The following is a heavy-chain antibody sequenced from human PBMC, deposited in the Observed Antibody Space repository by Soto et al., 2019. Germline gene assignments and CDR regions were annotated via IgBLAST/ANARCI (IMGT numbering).Heavy chain of an antibody. D-gene: IGHD6-19*01. Sequence: GGSLRLSCAASGFTFSSYGMHWVRQAPGKGLEWVAVISYDGSNKYYADSVKGRFTISRDNSKNTLYLQMNSLRAEDTAVYYCARHIGYSSGTYWFDPWGQGTLVTVSS. V-gene: IGHV3-30*03. CDR2: ISYDGSNK. J-gene: IGHJ5*02. CDR1: GFTFSSYG. CDR3: ARHIGYSSGTYWFDP.